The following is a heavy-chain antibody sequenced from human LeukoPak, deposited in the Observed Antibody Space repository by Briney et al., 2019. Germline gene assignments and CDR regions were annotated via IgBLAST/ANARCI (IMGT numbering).Heavy chain of an antibody. Sequence: SQTLSLTCTVSGGSISSGDYYWSWIRQPPGKGLEWIGYIYYSGSTYYNPSLKSRVTISVDTSKNQFFLKLSSVTAADTAVYYCARDWGYYGSGTPHFDYWAREPWSPSPQ. D-gene: IGHD3-10*01. CDR1: GGSISSGDYY. V-gene: IGHV4-30-4*01. CDR2: IYYSGST. J-gene: IGHJ4*02. CDR3: ARDWGYYGSGTPHFDY.